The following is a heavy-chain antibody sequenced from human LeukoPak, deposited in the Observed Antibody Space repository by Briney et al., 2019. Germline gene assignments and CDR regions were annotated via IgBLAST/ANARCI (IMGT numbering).Heavy chain of an antibody. CDR2: IYSDGSSY. CDR3: ATMTKLGIDGSFDY. V-gene: IGHV3-74*03. D-gene: IGHD7-27*01. CDR1: GFTFSSYW. J-gene: IGHJ4*02. Sequence: PGGSLRLSCAASGFTFSSYWMHWVRQAPGKGLVWVSRIYSDGSSYTADSVKGRFTISRDNAKDTLYLQMNSLRVEDTAVYYCATMTKLGIDGSFDYWGQGTLVTVSS.